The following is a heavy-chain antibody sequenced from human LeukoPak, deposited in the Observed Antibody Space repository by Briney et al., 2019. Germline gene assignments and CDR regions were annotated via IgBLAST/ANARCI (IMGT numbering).Heavy chain of an antibody. Sequence: GGSLRLSCAASGFTFSSYWMHWVRQAPGKGLVWVSRINSDGSSTSYADSVKGRFTISGDNAKNTLYLQMNSLRAEDTAVYYCAREEYSSGWYYFDYWGQGTLVTVSS. CDR1: GFTFSSYW. J-gene: IGHJ4*02. D-gene: IGHD6-19*01. CDR3: AREEYSSGWYYFDY. CDR2: INSDGSST. V-gene: IGHV3-74*01.